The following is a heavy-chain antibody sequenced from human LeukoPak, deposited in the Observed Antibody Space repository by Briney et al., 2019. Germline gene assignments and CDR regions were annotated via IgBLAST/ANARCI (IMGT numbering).Heavy chain of an antibody. CDR3: AKDLVNYGDYDYYYYGVDV. J-gene: IGHJ6*02. CDR1: GFTFSNYG. D-gene: IGHD4-17*01. V-gene: IGHV3-30*18. CDR2: MSYDGSGE. Sequence: PGGSLRLSCAASGFTFSNYGMHWVRQAPGKGLEWLAIMSYDGSGEYYADSVKGRFSISRDNSRNTLYLQMNSLRDEDTAVYYCAKDLVNYGDYDYYYYGVDVWGQGTTVTVSS.